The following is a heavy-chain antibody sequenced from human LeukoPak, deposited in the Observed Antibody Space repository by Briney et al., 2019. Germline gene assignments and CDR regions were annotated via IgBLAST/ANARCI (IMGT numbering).Heavy chain of an antibody. J-gene: IGHJ4*02. Sequence: SETLSLTCSVSGGSISSSSYYWGWIRQPPGKGLEWIGSIYYSGSTYYNPSLKSRVTISVDTSKNQFSLKLSSVTAADTAMYYCARSHYDSSGSPIFGLGVDYWGQGTLVTVSS. CDR3: ARSHYDSSGSPIFGLGVDY. CDR1: GGSISSSSYY. D-gene: IGHD3-22*01. V-gene: IGHV4-39*07. CDR2: IYYSGST.